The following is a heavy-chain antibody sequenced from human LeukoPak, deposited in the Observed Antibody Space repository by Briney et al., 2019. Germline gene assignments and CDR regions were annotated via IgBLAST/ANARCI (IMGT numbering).Heavy chain of an antibody. V-gene: IGHV3-66*01. CDR2: IYSGGST. CDR3: ARDALGNFFDY. CDR1: GFTFSSYA. Sequence: GGSLRLSCAASGFTFSSYAMSWVRQAPGKGLEWVSVIYSGGSTYYADSVKGRFTISRDNSKNTLYLQMNSLRAEDTAVYYCARDALGNFFDYWGQGTLVTVSS. J-gene: IGHJ4*02.